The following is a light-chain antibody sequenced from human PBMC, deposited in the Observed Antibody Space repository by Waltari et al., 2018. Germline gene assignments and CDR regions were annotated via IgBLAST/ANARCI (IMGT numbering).Light chain of an antibody. V-gene: IGLV3-21*04. CDR3: QVWDSSSDHP. CDR1: NMGRYR. J-gene: IGLJ2*01. CDR2: YST. Sequence: SYALIQLPSVSVAPGETARISCGGNNMGRYRVNWYQQKPGQAPVLVIYYSTARPSGIPERFSGSNSGNTATLTINRVEAGDEADYYCQVWDSSSDHPFGGGTKLTVL.